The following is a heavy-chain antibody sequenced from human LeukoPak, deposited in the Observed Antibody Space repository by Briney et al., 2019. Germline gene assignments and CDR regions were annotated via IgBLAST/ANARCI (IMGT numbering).Heavy chain of an antibody. CDR2: MNPNSGNT. CDR1: GYTFTSYD. V-gene: IGHV1-8*03. Sequence: ASVKVSCKASGYTFTSYDINWMRQATGQGLEWMGWMNPNSGNTGYAQKFQGRVTITRNTSISTAYMELSSLRSEDTAVYYCAITPHYDILTGYYYDAFDIWGQGTMVTVSS. CDR3: AITPHYDILTGYYYDAFDI. D-gene: IGHD3-9*01. J-gene: IGHJ3*02.